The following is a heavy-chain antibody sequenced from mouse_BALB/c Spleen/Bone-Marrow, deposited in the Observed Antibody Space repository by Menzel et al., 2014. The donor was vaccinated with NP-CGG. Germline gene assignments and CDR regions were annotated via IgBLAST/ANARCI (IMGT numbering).Heavy chain of an antibody. V-gene: IGHV1S81*02. CDR2: INPSNGGT. CDR3: SRGRRDALDY. CDR1: GYTFTSYY. Sequence: LVESGAELVKPGASVKLSCKASGYTFTSYYMYWVKRRPGQGLEWFGEINPSNGGTNFNEKFKNKATLTADKSSSTAYMQLSSLTSEDSAVYYCSRGRRDALDYWGQGTSVTVSS. J-gene: IGHJ4*01.